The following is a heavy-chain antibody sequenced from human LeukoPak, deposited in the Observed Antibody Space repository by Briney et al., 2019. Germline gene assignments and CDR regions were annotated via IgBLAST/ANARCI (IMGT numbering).Heavy chain of an antibody. J-gene: IGHJ3*02. CDR1: GFTFSSYG. CDR3: AVGRDLRAFDI. D-gene: IGHD1-26*01. CDR2: ISSSSSYI. Sequence: PGGSLRLSCAASGFTFSSYGMNWVRQAPGKGLEWVSSISSSSSYIYYADSVKGRFTISRDNAKNSLYLQMNSLRAEDTAVYYCAVGRDLRAFDIWGQGTMVTVSS. V-gene: IGHV3-21*01.